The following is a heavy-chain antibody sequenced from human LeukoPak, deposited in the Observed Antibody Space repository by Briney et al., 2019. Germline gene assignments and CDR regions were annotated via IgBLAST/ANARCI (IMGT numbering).Heavy chain of an antibody. V-gene: IGHV3-23*01. CDR2: ISGSGGST. J-gene: IGHJ3*02. D-gene: IGHD2-2*01. CDR1: GFTFSSYA. CDR3: AKVRGEYCSSTSCYAFDI. Sequence: PGGSLRLSCAASGFTFSSYAMSWVRQAPGKGLEWVSAISGSGGSTYYADSVKGRFTISRDNSKNTLYLQMNSLRAEDTAVDYCAKVRGEYCSSTSCYAFDIWGQGTMVTVSS.